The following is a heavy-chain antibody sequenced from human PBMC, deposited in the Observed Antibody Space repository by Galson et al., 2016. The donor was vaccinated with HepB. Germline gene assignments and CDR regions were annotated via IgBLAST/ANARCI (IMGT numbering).Heavy chain of an antibody. V-gene: IGHV3-23*01. Sequence: SLRLSCAASGFTFGSYAMSWVRQAPGKGLEWVSAISGDAVSTYYADSVKGRFTISRDNSKNTLYLQMNSLRAEDTAVYYCAKDAPAPMDVWGQGTRVTVSS. CDR3: AKDAPAPMDV. CDR2: ISGDAVST. J-gene: IGHJ6*01. CDR1: GFTFGSYA.